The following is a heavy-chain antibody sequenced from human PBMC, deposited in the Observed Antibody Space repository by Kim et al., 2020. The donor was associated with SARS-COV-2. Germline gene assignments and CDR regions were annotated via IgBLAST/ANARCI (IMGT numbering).Heavy chain of an antibody. CDR3: ARTQLVATIIGYYYYGMDV. CDR1: GGTFSSYA. CDR2: IIPIFGTA. J-gene: IGHJ6*01. Sequence: SVKVSCKASGGTFSSYAISWVRQAPGQGLDWMGGIIPIFGTANYAQKFQGRVTVTADESTSTAYMELSSLRSEDTAVYYCARTQLVATIIGYYYYGMDVWGPGTTFTVSS. D-gene: IGHD5-12*01. V-gene: IGHV1-69*13.